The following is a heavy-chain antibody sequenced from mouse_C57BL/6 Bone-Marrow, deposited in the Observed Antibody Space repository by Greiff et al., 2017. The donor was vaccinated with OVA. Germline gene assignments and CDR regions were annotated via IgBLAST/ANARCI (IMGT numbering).Heavy chain of an antibody. Sequence: EVQLQESGEGLVKPGGSLKLSCAASGFTFSSYAMSWVRQTPEKRLEWVAYISSGGDYIYYADTVKGRFTISRDNARNTLYLQMSSLKSEDTSMYYWNYGSSFYWYFDVWGTGTTVTVSS. J-gene: IGHJ1*03. V-gene: IGHV5-9-1*02. CDR3: NYGSSFYWYFDV. CDR2: ISSGGDYI. D-gene: IGHD1-1*01. CDR1: GFTFSSYA.